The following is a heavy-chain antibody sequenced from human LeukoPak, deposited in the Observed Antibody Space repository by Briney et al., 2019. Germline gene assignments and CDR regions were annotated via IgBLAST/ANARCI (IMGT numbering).Heavy chain of an antibody. D-gene: IGHD2-15*01. V-gene: IGHV4-4*07. Sequence: SETLSLTCTVSGGSISTHYWSWIRQPAGKGLEWIGRIYTSGSTNYNPSLKSRVTISVDTSKNQFSLKLSSVTAADTAVYYCARGKRSCQTYRCYNWFDPWGQGTLVTVSS. CDR2: IYTSGST. CDR1: GGSISTHY. J-gene: IGHJ5*02. CDR3: ARGKRSCQTYRCYNWFDP.